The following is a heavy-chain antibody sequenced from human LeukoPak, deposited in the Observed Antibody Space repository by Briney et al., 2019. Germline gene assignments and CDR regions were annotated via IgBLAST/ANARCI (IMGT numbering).Heavy chain of an antibody. V-gene: IGHV1-46*01. CDR2: INPSGGST. CDR3: ARDGSGTHYKDV. J-gene: IGHJ6*03. CDR1: GYTFTSYY. Sequence: ASVTVSCKASGYTFTSYYMHWVRQAPGQGLEWMGIINPSGGSTSYAQKFQGRVTITRDMSTSTVYMELSRLRSEDTAVYYCARDGSGTHYKDVWGKGTTVTVSS. D-gene: IGHD3-10*01.